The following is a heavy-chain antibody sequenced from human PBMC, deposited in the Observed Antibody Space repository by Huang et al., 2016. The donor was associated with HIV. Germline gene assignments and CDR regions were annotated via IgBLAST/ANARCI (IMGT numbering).Heavy chain of an antibody. D-gene: IGHD5-18*01. CDR3: VRVRRVVDTNCSADCKAFDTFDS. CDR1: GYTFSNYG. CDR2: INTDTGRP. Sequence: QMHLVQSGSELKRPGASVKVSCKSSGYTFSNYGVHWVRQAPGQGLEWMGMINTDTGRPRYAQVFTGRLVFSLDTSVAKTYVQMRSRKSEDTADYYCVRVRRVVDTNCSADCKAFDTFDSWGQGTMVTVST. J-gene: IGHJ3*02. V-gene: IGHV7-4-1*02.